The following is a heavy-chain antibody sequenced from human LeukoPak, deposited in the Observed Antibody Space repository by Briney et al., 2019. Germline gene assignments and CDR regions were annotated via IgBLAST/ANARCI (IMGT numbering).Heavy chain of an antibody. CDR2: ISGSGGST. D-gene: IGHD7-27*01. J-gene: IGHJ6*03. CDR1: GFTFSSYA. CDR3: ARVGVNGGLRHYMDV. Sequence: GGSLRLSCAASGFTFSSYAMSWVRQAPGKGLEWVSAISGSGGSTYYADSVKGRFTISRDNSKNTLYLQMNSLRAEDTAVYSCARVGVNGGLRHYMDVWGKGTTVTVSS. V-gene: IGHV3-23*01.